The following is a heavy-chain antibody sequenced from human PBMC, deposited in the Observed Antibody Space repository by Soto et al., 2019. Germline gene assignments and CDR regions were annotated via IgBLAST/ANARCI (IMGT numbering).Heavy chain of an antibody. J-gene: IGHJ4*02. CDR2: ISTDKGHT. CDR3: ATRSPAFDY. V-gene: IGHV1-18*01. Sequence: QVQLVQSGPEVKKPGASVKVSCRTSGYTFTSYGITWVRQAPGQGLEWMGWISTDKGHTNYAQKFQGRVTMTTDTSTSTAYMELRSLRSDDTAVYYCATRSPAFDYWGQGPLVTVST. CDR1: GYTFTSYG.